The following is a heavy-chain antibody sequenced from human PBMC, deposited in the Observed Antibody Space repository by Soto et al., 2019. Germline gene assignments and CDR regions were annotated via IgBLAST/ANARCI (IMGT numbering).Heavy chain of an antibody. J-gene: IGHJ4*02. CDR2: ISGSGGST. CDR3: AMDPYDFWSGYSPY. V-gene: IGHV3-23*01. D-gene: IGHD3-3*01. CDR1: GFTFSSYA. Sequence: GGSLRLSCAASGFTFSSYAMSWVRQAPGKGLEWVSAISGSGGSTYYADSVKGRFTISRDNSKNTLYLQMNSLRAEDTAVYYCAMDPYDFWSGYSPYWGQGTLVTVSS.